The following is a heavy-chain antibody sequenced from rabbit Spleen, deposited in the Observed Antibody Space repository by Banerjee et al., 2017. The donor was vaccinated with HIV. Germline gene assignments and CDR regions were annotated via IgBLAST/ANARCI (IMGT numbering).Heavy chain of an antibody. CDR1: GFSFSSSYY. CDR2: INTGSGSA. CDR3: GRGDYVGNGYALNL. V-gene: IGHV1S45*01. D-gene: IGHD6-1*01. Sequence: QEQLVESGGGLFQPGGSLALTCKASGFSFSSSYYMCWVRQAPGKGLEWSACINTGSGSAYYASWAKGRFTIPSNTNQNTVSLQMTSLTAADTATYFCGRGDYVGNGYALNLWGPGTLVTVS. J-gene: IGHJ4*01.